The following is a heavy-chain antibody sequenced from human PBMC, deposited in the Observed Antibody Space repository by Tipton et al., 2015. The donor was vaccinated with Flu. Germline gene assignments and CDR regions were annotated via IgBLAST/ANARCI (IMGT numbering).Heavy chain of an antibody. CDR3: ARAIAAAGSY. Sequence: AVSGFTLSSYWMSWVRQAPGKGLEWVANINQDESEKYYVDSVKGRFTISRDNARNSVYLQMNSLRAEDTAVYYCARAIAAAGSYWGQGTLVTVSS. J-gene: IGHJ4*02. CDR2: INQDESEK. D-gene: IGHD6-13*01. V-gene: IGHV3-7*01. CDR1: GFTLSSYW.